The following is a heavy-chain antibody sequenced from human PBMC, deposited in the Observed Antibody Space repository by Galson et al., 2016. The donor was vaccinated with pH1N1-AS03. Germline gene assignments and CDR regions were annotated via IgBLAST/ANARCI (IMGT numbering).Heavy chain of an antibody. Sequence: SLRLSCAASGFIFDDYSMVWVRQAPGKGLEWLCLISWDGADTYYEDSVEGRFTISRDNSQNSLYLHMHSVTPEDAAFYYCAKYRERADTWGGSLDSWGQGTLVTVSS. CDR1: GFIFDDYS. CDR2: ISWDGADT. D-gene: IGHD3-16*01. V-gene: IGHV3-43*01. J-gene: IGHJ4*02. CDR3: AKYRERADTWGGSLDS.